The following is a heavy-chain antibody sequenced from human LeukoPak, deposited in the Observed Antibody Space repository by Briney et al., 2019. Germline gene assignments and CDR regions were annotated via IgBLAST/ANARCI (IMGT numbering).Heavy chain of an antibody. D-gene: IGHD1-1*01. CDR3: ASDGDKGTPFDC. CDR2: IIPILGIA. J-gene: IGHJ4*02. V-gene: IGHV1-69*04. Sequence: SVKVSRKASGGTFSSYAISWVRQAPGQGLEWMGRIIPILGIANYAQKFQGRVTITADKSTNTAYMDLSSQRSEDTAVYYCASDGDKGTPFDCWGQGTLVTVSS. CDR1: GGTFSSYA.